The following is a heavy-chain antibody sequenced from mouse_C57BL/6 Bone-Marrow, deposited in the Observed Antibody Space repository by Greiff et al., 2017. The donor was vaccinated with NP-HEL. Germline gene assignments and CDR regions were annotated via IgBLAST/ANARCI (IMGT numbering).Heavy chain of an antibody. CDR3: ARVRILGPFAY. J-gene: IGHJ3*01. CDR2: IDPSDSYT. Sequence: QVQLQQPGAELVKPGASVKLSCKASGYTFTSYWMQWVKQRPGQGLEWIGEIDPSDSYTNYNQKFKGKATLTVDTSSSTAYMQLSSLTSEDSAVYYCARVRILGPFAYWGQGTLVTVSA. V-gene: IGHV1-50*01. CDR1: GYTFTSYW.